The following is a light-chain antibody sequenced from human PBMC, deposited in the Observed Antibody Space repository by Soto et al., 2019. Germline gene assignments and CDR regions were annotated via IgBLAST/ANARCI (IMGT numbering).Light chain of an antibody. Sequence: QSVLTQPPSASATPGQRVTISCSGSSSNIGNNFAYWYQHLPGTAPKLLISRDNERPSGVPDRFSGSKSGTSASLAISGLRSEDEADYYCAAWDDSLSGPIFGGGTKLTVL. J-gene: IGLJ2*01. CDR1: SSNIGNNF. V-gene: IGLV1-47*01. CDR2: RDN. CDR3: AAWDDSLSGPI.